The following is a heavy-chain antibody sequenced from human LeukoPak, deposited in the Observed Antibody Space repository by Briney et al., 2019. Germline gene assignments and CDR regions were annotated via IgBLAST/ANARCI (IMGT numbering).Heavy chain of an antibody. CDR2: TYYRSKWYN. V-gene: IGHV6-1*01. CDR1: GDSVSSNSAA. Sequence: SQTLSLTCAISGDSVSSNSAAWNWIRQSPSRGLEWLGRTYYRSKWYNDYAVSVKSRITINPDTSKNQFSLQLNSVTPEDTAVYYCARDLAEEQQLVQPFDYWGQGTLVTVSS. J-gene: IGHJ4*02. CDR3: ARDLAEEQQLVQPFDY. D-gene: IGHD6-13*01.